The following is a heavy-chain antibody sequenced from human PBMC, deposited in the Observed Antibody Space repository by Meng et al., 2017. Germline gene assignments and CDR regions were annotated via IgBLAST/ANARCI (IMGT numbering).Heavy chain of an antibody. CDR1: GFTFSSYA. V-gene: IGHV3-23*01. Sequence: GGSLRLSCAASGFTFSSYAMSWVRQAPGKGLEWVSATSGRGGSTYYADSVKGRFTISRGNSKNTLYLQMNSLRAEGTAVYYCAKVLRYFDWLPDDAFDIWGQGTMVTVSS. CDR3: AKVLRYFDWLPDDAFDI. D-gene: IGHD3-9*01. J-gene: IGHJ3*02. CDR2: TSGRGGST.